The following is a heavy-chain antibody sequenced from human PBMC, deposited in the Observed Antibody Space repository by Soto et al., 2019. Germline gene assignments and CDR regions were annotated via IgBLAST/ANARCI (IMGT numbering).Heavy chain of an antibody. Sequence: GGSLRLSCAASGFTFSTYAMSWVRQAPGKGLEWVSAISGSGGSTYYTDSVKGRFTISRDNSKNTLYLQMNSLRAEDTAVYYCAVRKTGSYFDYWGQGTLVTVSS. J-gene: IGHJ4*02. CDR3: AVRKTGSYFDY. CDR1: GFTFSTYA. D-gene: IGHD1-26*01. CDR2: ISGSGGST. V-gene: IGHV3-23*01.